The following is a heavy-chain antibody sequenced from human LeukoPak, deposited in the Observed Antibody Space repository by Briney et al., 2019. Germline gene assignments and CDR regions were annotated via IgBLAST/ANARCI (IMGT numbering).Heavy chain of an antibody. Sequence: PGGSLRLSCVASGFIFTNYATRWARHAPGKGLEWVSAITGSDGSSYYAHSVKGRFTISRDNSKNTLYLQVNSLRAEDTAVCYGAKWGDYDILAGYYVPDYWGQGTLVTVSS. CDR3: AKWGDYDILAGYYVPDY. J-gene: IGHJ4*02. CDR2: ITGSDGSS. CDR1: GFIFTNYA. V-gene: IGHV3-23*01. D-gene: IGHD3-9*01.